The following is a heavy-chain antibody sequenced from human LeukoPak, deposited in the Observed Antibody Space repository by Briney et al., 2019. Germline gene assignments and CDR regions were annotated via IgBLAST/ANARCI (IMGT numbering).Heavy chain of an antibody. CDR1: GGSFSGYY. J-gene: IGHJ4*02. CDR2: INQGGNT. Sequence: SETLSLTCAVYGGSFSGYYWCWIGQPPGKGLEWIGEINQGGNTNYNPSLKGRVTISVDTSRNQFSLNLNSVTAADTAMYSCARGSHGVGPDYWGQGTLVTVSS. D-gene: IGHD1-26*01. V-gene: IGHV4-34*01. CDR3: ARGSHGVGPDY.